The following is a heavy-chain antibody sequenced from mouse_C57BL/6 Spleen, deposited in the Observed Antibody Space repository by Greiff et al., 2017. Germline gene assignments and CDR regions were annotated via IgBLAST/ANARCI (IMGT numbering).Heavy chain of an antibody. V-gene: IGHV1-64*01. Sequence: QVQLKQPGAELVKPGASVKLSCKASGYTFTSYWMHWVKQRPGQGLEWIGMIHPNSGSTNYNEKFKSKATLTVDKSSSTAYMQLSSLTSEDSAVYYSARSDVYFFTDWGQRDLGTVS. J-gene: IGHJ3*01. CDR2: IHPNSGST. CDR3: ARSDVYFFTD. D-gene: IGHD2-3*01. CDR1: GYTFTSYW.